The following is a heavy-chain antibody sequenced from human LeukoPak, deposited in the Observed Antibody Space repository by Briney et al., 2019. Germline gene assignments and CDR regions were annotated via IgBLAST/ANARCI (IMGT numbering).Heavy chain of an antibody. Sequence: GGSLRLSCAASGFTVSSNYMSWVRQAPGKGLEWVSVIYSGGSTYYADSVKGRFTISRDNSKNTLYLQMNSLRAEDTAVYYCARVLYDYVWGSYRSYYFDYWGQGTLVTVSS. V-gene: IGHV3-53*01. CDR2: IYSGGST. J-gene: IGHJ4*02. D-gene: IGHD3-16*02. CDR1: GFTVSSNY. CDR3: ARVLYDYVWGSYRSYYFDY.